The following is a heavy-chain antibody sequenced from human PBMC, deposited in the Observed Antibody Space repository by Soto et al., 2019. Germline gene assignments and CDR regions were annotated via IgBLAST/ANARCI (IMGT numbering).Heavy chain of an antibody. CDR3: ARGGDYYLDS. Sequence: SETLSLTCSVSGGSISSGGFSWSWLRQPPGKGLEWIGYIYHSGSTYYNPSLKSRVTISVDRSKNQFSLKLSSVTAADTAVYYCARGGDYYLDSWGQGTLVTVSS. CDR2: IYHSGST. D-gene: IGHD4-17*01. CDR1: GGSISSGGFS. J-gene: IGHJ4*02. V-gene: IGHV4-30-2*01.